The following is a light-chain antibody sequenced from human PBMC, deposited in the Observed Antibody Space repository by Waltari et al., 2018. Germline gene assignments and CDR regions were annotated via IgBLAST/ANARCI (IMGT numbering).Light chain of an antibody. J-gene: IGKJ4*01. CDR3: QQYDISPLT. CDR1: QPIRTTY. CDR2: GAS. Sequence: VLTQSPGTLSLSPGEGATLSCRTSQPIRTTYLAWYQQKPGQAPTLLIYGASSRATGVPDRFTGSGSGTDFSLTISSLEPEDFATYYCQQYDISPLTFGGGTKVEIK. V-gene: IGKV3-20*01.